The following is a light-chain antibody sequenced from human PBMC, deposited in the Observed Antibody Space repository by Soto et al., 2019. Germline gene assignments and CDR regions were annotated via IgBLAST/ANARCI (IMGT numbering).Light chain of an antibody. CDR2: ATS. CDR3: QHYDIATRT. Sequence: EIVLTQSPATLSVSPGEEAILSCRASQSVPSDSLASYQHKPGQAPRLLIYATSKKATGVPARFGGSGTGTDFTLSVNTVQPEDVAVYYCQHYDIATRTFGQGTKLEVK. V-gene: IGKV3-20*01. CDR1: QSVPSDS. J-gene: IGKJ1*01.